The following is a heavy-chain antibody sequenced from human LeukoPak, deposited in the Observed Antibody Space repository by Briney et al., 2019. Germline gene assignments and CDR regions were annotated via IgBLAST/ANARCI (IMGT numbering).Heavy chain of an antibody. D-gene: IGHD3-22*01. J-gene: IGHJ5*02. Sequence: SETLSLTCTVSGGSISSYYWSWIRQPPGKGLEWIGYIYYSGSTNYSPSLKSRVTISVDTSKNQFSLKLSSVTAADTAVYYCARGYYYDSSFDPWGQGTLVTVSS. CDR3: ARGYYYDSSFDP. V-gene: IGHV4-59*01. CDR1: GGSISSYY. CDR2: IYYSGST.